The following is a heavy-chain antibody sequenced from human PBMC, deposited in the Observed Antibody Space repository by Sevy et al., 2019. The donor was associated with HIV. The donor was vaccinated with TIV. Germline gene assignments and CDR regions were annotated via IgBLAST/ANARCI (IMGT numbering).Heavy chain of an antibody. CDR3: ARDGGCSSTSCLLYFDS. D-gene: IGHD2-2*01. CDR1: GFTFSDYY. J-gene: IGHJ4*02. CDR2: ISGRSSYI. Sequence: GGSLRLSCAASGFTFSDYYMKWVRQAPGKGLEWVSSISGRSSYIHYADSVRGRFTISRDNAKNSLYLQMNSLRADDTAVYFCARDGGCSSTSCLLYFDSWGQGALVTVSS. V-gene: IGHV3-21*06.